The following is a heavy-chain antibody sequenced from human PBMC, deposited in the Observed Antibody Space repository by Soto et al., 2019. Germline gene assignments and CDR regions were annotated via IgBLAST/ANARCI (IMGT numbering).Heavy chain of an antibody. J-gene: IGHJ6*02. D-gene: IGHD2-8*02. CDR3: AKQPPVYWYELTGDYYGMDV. CDR1: GFTFSSYA. Sequence: PGGSLRLSCAASGFTFSSYAMSWVRQAPGKGLEWVSAISGSGGSTYYADSVKGRFTISRDNSKNTLYLQMNSLRAEDTAVYYCAKQPPVYWYELTGDYYGMDVWGQGTTVTVSS. V-gene: IGHV3-23*01. CDR2: ISGSGGST.